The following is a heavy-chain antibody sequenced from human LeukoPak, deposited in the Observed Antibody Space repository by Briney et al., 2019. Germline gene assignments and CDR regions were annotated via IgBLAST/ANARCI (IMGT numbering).Heavy chain of an antibody. V-gene: IGHV1-2*02. CDR3: IRTVGATLRFDY. D-gene: IGHD1-26*01. Sequence: ASVKVSCKASGYTFTGYYMHWVRQAPGQGLEWMGWINPNSGGTNYAQKFQGRVTMTRDTSISTAYMELSRLRSDDTAVYYCIRTVGATLRFDYWGQGTLVTVSS. CDR1: GYTFTGYY. CDR2: INPNSGGT. J-gene: IGHJ4*02.